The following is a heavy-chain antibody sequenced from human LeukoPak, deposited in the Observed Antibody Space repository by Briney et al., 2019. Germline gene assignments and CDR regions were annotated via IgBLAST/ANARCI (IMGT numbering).Heavy chain of an antibody. Sequence: ASVKCSCKASGYTFTGYYMHWVRHAPGQGLDWMGLIKPNSGGTNYAPKFQSWVTITRDTSISTAYMELSRLRSDDTAVYSCARGVSPYDAFDIWGQGTMVTVSS. J-gene: IGHJ3*02. CDR2: IKPNSGGT. CDR3: ARGVSPYDAFDI. CDR1: GYTFTGYY. V-gene: IGHV1-2*04. D-gene: IGHD5/OR15-5a*01.